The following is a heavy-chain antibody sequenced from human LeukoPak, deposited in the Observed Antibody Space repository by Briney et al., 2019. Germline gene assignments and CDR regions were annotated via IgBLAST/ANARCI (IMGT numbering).Heavy chain of an antibody. V-gene: IGHV3-21*04. D-gene: IGHD6-13*01. CDR1: GFTFSSYS. J-gene: IGHJ4*02. CDR3: ARGVIAAPDYFDC. CDR2: ISTSSSYI. Sequence: PGRSLRLSCTASGFTFSSYSMNWVRQAPGKGLEWVSSISTSSSYIYYADSVKGRFTISRDNAKNSLYLQMNSLRAEDTAIYYCARGVIAAPDYFDCWGQGTLVTVSS.